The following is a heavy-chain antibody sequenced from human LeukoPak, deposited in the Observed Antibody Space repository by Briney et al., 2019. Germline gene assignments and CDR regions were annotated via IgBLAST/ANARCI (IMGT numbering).Heavy chain of an antibody. Sequence: GESLRLSCAASGFNFSSYAMSWVPQAPGKRLEWVSAMSGSGGSTYYADSVKGLFTISRDNSKNTLYLQMNSLRAEDTAVYYCAKDKEYYGSGSSDYWGQGTLVTVSS. CDR1: GFNFSSYA. D-gene: IGHD3-10*01. CDR3: AKDKEYYGSGSSDY. CDR2: MSGSGGST. J-gene: IGHJ4*02. V-gene: IGHV3-23*01.